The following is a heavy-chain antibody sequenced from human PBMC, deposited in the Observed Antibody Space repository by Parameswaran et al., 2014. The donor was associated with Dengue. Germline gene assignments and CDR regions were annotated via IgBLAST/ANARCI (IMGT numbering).Heavy chain of an antibody. Sequence: WIRQPPGKGLQWVAVISYDGGNKYYADSVKGRFTISRDNSKNTLYLQMNSLRAEDTAVYYCAKAGSGSSARFDYWGQGTLVTVSS. D-gene: IGHD1-26*01. CDR3: AKAGSGSSARFDY. CDR2: ISYDGGNK. V-gene: IGHV3-30*18. J-gene: IGHJ4*02.